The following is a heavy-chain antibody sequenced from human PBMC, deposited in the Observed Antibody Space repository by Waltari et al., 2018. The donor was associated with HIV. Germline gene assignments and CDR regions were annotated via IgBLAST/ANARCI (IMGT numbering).Heavy chain of an antibody. J-gene: IGHJ6*02. Sequence: VQLQQWGAGLLKPSETLSLTCAVHGGSFSGYYWRWIRQSPGKGLEWIGEINHSGSTNYNPSLKSRVTISVDTSKNQFSLKLSSVTAADTAVYYCARGHDIVVVPAAMEHYYYGMDVWGQGTTVTVSS. CDR3: ARGHDIVVVPAAMEHYYYGMDV. D-gene: IGHD2-2*01. V-gene: IGHV4-34*01. CDR2: INHSGST. CDR1: GGSFSGYY.